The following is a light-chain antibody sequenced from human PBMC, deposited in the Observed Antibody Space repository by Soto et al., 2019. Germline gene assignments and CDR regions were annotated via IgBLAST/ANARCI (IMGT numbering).Light chain of an antibody. J-gene: IGLJ1*01. CDR3: SSHTGSGIPV. CDR1: SSDVGAYDF. Sequence: ALALPASVSGPAGQRIAITCTGTSSDVGAYDFVSWYQQHPDKAPKLLIYEVSNRPSGVSDRFSGSKSVNTATLTISRLQAEDGADYHCSSHTGSGIPVFGTGTKVTGL. V-gene: IGLV2-14*03. CDR2: EVS.